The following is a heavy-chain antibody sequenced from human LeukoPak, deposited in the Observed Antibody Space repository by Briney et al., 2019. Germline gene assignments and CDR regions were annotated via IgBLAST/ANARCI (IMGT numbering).Heavy chain of an antibody. CDR1: GFTFSSYA. CDR2: ISGSGGST. V-gene: IGHV3-23*01. D-gene: IGHD3-10*01. CDR3: AKERGSGSYYNVVFDY. J-gene: IGHJ4*02. Sequence: GGSLRLSCAASGFTFSSYAMSWVRQAPGKGLEWVSAISGSGGSTYYADSVKGRFTISRDNSKNTLYLQMNSLRAEDAAVYYCAKERGSGSYYNVVFDYWGQGTLVTVSS.